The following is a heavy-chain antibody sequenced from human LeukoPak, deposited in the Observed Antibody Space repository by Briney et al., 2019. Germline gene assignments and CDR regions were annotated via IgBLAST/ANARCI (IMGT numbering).Heavy chain of an antibody. Sequence: RGESLKISCKGSGYKFTNYWIGWVRQTPGKGLEWMGVVYPGDSDTKYSPSFQGQVTISADKSINTAFLQWSSLKASDPAIYYCATSYSRSSVYFYYGIDVWGQGTTVTVSS. J-gene: IGHJ6*02. D-gene: IGHD6-6*01. V-gene: IGHV5-51*01. CDR2: VYPGDSDT. CDR3: ATSYSRSSVYFYYGIDV. CDR1: GYKFTNYW.